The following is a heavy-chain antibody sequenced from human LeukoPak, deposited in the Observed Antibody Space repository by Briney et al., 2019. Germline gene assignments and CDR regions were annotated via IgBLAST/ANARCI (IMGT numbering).Heavy chain of an antibody. Sequence: ASVKVSCKTSGYIFTSYAMNWVRQAPGQGLEWMGRINPNSGGTNYAQKFQGRVAMTRDTSISTAYMELSRLRSDDTAVYYCARACTNGVCPPADYWGQGTLVTVSS. J-gene: IGHJ4*02. D-gene: IGHD2-8*01. V-gene: IGHV1-2*06. CDR3: ARACTNGVCPPADY. CDR2: INPNSGGT. CDR1: GYIFTSYA.